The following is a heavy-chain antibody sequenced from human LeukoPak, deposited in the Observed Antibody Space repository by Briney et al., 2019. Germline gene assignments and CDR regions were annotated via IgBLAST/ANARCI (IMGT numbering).Heavy chain of an antibody. D-gene: IGHD6-19*01. CDR1: GGSISSYY. CDR2: IYYSGST. Sequence: PSETLSLTCTVSGGSISSYYWSWIRQPPGKGLEWIGYIYYSGSTNYNPSLKSRVTISVDTSKNQFSLKLSSVTAADTAVYYCARHFGSGWSIFDYWGQGTLVTVSS. CDR3: ARHFGSGWSIFDY. J-gene: IGHJ4*02. V-gene: IGHV4-59*08.